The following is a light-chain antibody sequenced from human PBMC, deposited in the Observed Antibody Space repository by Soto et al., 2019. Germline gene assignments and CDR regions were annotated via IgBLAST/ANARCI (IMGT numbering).Light chain of an antibody. V-gene: IGKV3-15*01. CDR2: GVS. Sequence: EIVMTQSPATLSVSPGERATLSCRASQSVSSKLAWYQQKPGQAPRLLIYGVSTRATGVPARFSGSGSGTEFTLTISSLQSEDFAVYYCQQYNDWPPRTFGQGTKVEIK. CDR3: QQYNDWPPRT. J-gene: IGKJ1*01. CDR1: QSVSSK.